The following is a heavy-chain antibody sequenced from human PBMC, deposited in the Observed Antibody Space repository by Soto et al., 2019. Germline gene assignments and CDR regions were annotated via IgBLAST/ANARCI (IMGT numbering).Heavy chain of an antibody. CDR1: GFSLSTNGVG. J-gene: IGHJ3*02. CDR2: VYWDDDK. V-gene: IGHV2-5*02. CDR3: AHHLIGWGDALDI. Sequence: QITLKESGPPLVKPTQTLTLTCTFSGFSLSTNGVGVSWIRQPPGKAPEWLALVYWDDDKRYSPSLKNRITITXDXXKNQVVLTIINMGPVDTATYYCAHHLIGWGDALDIWGHGTVVTVSS. D-gene: IGHD2-2*03.